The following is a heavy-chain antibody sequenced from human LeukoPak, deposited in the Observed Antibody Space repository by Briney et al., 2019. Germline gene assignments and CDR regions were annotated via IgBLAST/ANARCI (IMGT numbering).Heavy chain of an antibody. CDR2: IGGSSATT. CDR3: AKARYNSGWYDD. J-gene: IGHJ4*02. Sequence: GGSLGLSCAASGFTFSSYAMSWVRQAPGKGLEWVSVIGGSSATTYYADSGKGRFTISRDNSKNMLYLQMSSLRAEDTAVYYCAKARYNSGWYDDWGQGTLVTVSP. V-gene: IGHV3-23*01. D-gene: IGHD6-13*01. CDR1: GFTFSSYA.